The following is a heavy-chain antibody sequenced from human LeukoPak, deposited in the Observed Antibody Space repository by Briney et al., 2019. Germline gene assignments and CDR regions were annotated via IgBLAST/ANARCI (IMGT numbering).Heavy chain of an antibody. V-gene: IGHV3-23*01. D-gene: IGHD6-19*01. CDR3: ARGSGWTDY. Sequence: GGALRLSCAASGFTFSSYGMSWVRQAPGKGLEWVSAISGSGGSTYYADSVKGRFTISRDNSKNTLYLQMNSLRAEDTAVYYCARGSGWTDYWGQGTLVTVSS. CDR2: ISGSGGST. J-gene: IGHJ4*02. CDR1: GFTFSSYG.